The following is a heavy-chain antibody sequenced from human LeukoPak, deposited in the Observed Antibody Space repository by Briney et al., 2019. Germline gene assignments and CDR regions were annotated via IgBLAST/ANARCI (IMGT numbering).Heavy chain of an antibody. CDR3: AKDGGLSSSGSQFFNY. D-gene: IGHD1-26*01. CDR2: ISGSGDNTVMSGSGENT. J-gene: IGHJ4*02. V-gene: IGHV3-23*01. Sequence: PGGSLRLSCAASGFTFSTTAMGWVRQAPGKGLEWLSVISGSGDNTVMSGSGENTYYADSVKGRFTISRDNSKNTLYLQMDSLRVEDTAVYYCAKDGGLSSSGSQFFNYWGQGALVTVSS. CDR1: GFTFSTTA.